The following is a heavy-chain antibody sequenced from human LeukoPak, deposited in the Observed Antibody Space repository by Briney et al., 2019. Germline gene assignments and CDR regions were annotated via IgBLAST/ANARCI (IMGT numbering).Heavy chain of an antibody. D-gene: IGHD4-17*01. CDR2: INPNSGGT. CDR3: ARPGLSYGDYGFYFDY. CDR1: GYTFTGYY. V-gene: IGHV1-2*02. J-gene: IGHJ4*02. Sequence: ASVKVSCKASGYTFTGYYMHWVRQAPGQGLEWMGWINPNSGGTNYAQKFQGRVTMTTDTSTSTAYMELSSLRSDDTAVYYCARPGLSYGDYGFYFDYWGQGTLVTVSS.